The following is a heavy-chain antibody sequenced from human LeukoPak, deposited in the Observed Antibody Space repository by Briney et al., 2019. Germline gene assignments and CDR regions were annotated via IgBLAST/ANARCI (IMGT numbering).Heavy chain of an antibody. CDR1: GGSINSYW. J-gene: IGHJ4*02. Sequence: SETLSPNCSVSGGSINSYWWSWIRQPAGKGLEFIGRIYTTGRTNYNPSLMSRVSMSVDTSKNKFSLELRSVTAADTAVYFCARAGYTISSYRFDYWGQGALVTVSA. D-gene: IGHD3-16*02. CDR2: IYTTGRT. CDR3: ARAGYTISSYRFDY. V-gene: IGHV4-4*07.